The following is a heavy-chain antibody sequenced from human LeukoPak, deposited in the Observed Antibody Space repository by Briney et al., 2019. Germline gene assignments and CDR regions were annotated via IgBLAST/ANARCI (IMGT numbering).Heavy chain of an antibody. Sequence: SETLSLTCTVSGGSITSSSYYWSWIRQPPGKGLEWIGEINHSGSTNYNPSLKSRVTISVDTSKNQFSLKLSSVTAADTAVYYCARSGRGTMVRGVIGPWGQGTLVTVSS. V-gene: IGHV4-39*07. D-gene: IGHD3-10*01. CDR3: ARSGRGTMVRGVIGP. CDR2: INHSGST. J-gene: IGHJ5*02. CDR1: GGSITSSSYY.